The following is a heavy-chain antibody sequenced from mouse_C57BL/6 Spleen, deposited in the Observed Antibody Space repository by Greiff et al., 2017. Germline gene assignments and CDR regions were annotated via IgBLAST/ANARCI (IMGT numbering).Heavy chain of an antibody. CDR1: GYTFTSYW. J-gene: IGHJ4*01. D-gene: IGHD1-1*01. Sequence: QVQLQQPGAELVKPGASVKLSCKASGYTFTSYWMHWVKQRPGRGLEWIGRIDPNSGGTKYNEKFKSQATLTVDKPSSTAYLQLSSLTSEDSAVYYCARGEYYYGSRDAMDYWGQGTSVTVSS. CDR2: IDPNSGGT. V-gene: IGHV1-72*01. CDR3: ARGEYYYGSRDAMDY.